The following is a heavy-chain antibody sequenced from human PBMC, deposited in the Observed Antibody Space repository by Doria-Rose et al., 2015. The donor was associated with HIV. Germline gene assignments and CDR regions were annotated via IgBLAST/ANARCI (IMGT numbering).Heavy chain of an antibody. D-gene: IGHD1-7*01. V-gene: IGHV4-59*01. CDR1: YY. J-gene: IGHJ5*02. CDR2: VFYSGST. CDR3: ARSNNWNFNWFDP. Sequence: YYWSWIRQPPGKGLEWIGCVFYSGSTNYNPSLKRRATISLDTSKNQFSLNLNSVTAADAAVYYCARSNNWNFNWFDPWGQGTLVTVSS.